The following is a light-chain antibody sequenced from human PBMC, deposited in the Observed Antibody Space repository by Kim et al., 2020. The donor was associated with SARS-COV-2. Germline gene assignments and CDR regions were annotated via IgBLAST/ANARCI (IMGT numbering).Light chain of an antibody. CDR2: QDS. V-gene: IGLV3-1*01. CDR1: KLGDKY. CDR3: QAWDSSTGV. Sequence: VSPGQTASITCSGDKLGDKYACWYQQKPGQSLVLVIYQDSKRPSVIPERFSGSNSGNTATLTISGTQAMDEADYYCQAWDSSTGVFGGGTQLTVL. J-gene: IGLJ2*01.